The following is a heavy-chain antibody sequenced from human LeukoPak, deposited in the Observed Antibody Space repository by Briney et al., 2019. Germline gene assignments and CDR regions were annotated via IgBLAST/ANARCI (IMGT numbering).Heavy chain of an antibody. V-gene: IGHV4-59*01. J-gene: IGHJ4*02. D-gene: IGHD5-18*01. CDR1: GGSISSYY. CDR3: ARGGDTAMVRSYFDY. CDR2: IYYSGST. Sequence: PETLSLTCTVSGGSISSYYWSWIRQPPGKGLEWIGYIYYSGSTNYNPSLKSRVTISVDTSKNQFSLKLSSVTAADTAVYYCARGGDTAMVRSYFDYWGQGTLVTVSS.